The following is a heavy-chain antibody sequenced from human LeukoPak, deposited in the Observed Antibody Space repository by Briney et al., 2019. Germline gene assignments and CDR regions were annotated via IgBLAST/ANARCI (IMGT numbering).Heavy chain of an antibody. J-gene: IGHJ4*02. CDR1: GYTFTGYY. CDR3: ARSPWIQLWPYYFDY. D-gene: IGHD5-18*01. CDR2: INPNSGGT. Sequence: GASVKVSCKASGYTFTGYYMHWVRQAPGQGLEWMGWINPNSGGTDYAQKFQGRVTMTRDTSISTAYMELSRLRPDDTAVYYCARSPWIQLWPYYFDYWGQGTLVTVS. V-gene: IGHV1-2*02.